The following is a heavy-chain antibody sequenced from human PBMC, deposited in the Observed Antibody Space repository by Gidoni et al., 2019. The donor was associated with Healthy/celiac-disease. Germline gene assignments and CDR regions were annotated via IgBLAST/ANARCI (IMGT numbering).Heavy chain of an antibody. V-gene: IGHV3-23*04. CDR1: GFTFSSYA. J-gene: IGHJ4*02. CDR3: AKVRIVGATTVVDYFDY. D-gene: IGHD1-26*01. CDR2: ISGSGGST. Sequence: EVQLVESGGGLVQPGGSLRLSCAASGFTFSSYAMSWVRQAPGKGLEWVSAISGSGGSTYYADSVKGRFTISRDNSKNTLYLQMNSLRAEDTAVYYCAKVRIVGATTVVDYFDYWGQGTLVTVSS.